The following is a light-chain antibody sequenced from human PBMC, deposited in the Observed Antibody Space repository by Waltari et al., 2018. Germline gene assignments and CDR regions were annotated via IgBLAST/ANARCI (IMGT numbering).Light chain of an antibody. V-gene: IGKV3-11*01. J-gene: IGKJ3*01. Sequence: EIVLTQSPATLSLSPGERATLSCRASQSVSSYLAWYQQKPGQAPRLLIYDASNRATGIPARFSGSGSGIDFTLTISSLEPEDFAVYYCQQHSNWPPLFTFGPGTKVDIK. CDR3: QQHSNWPPLFT. CDR2: DAS. CDR1: QSVSSY.